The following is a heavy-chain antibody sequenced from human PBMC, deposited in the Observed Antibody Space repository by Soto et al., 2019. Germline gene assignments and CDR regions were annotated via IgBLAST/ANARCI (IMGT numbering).Heavy chain of an antibody. CDR3: AMVDVYVTPSPQDV. V-gene: IGHV1-18*01. J-gene: IGHJ6*02. CDR1: GYTFTRYG. Sequence: GASVKVSCKASGYTFTRYGIGWARQAPGQGLEWMGWINTYNGNTNYAQNVQGRVTLTTDTSTSTAYMELRSLRSNDTAIYYCAMVDVYVTPSPQDVRGQRTKVTVSS. CDR2: INTYNGNT. D-gene: IGHD3-16*01.